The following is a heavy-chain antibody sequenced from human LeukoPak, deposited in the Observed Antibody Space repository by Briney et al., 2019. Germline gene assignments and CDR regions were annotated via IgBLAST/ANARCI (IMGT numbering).Heavy chain of an antibody. D-gene: IGHD3-10*01. CDR2: IYYSGST. V-gene: IGHV4-59*01. Sequence: PSETLSLTCTVSGGSISSYYWSWIRQPPGKGLEWIGYIYYSGSTNYNPSLKSRVTISVDTSKNQFSLKLSSVTAADTAVYYCARASSGSYYSYFDYWGQGTLVTVSS. CDR1: GGSISSYY. CDR3: ARASSGSYYSYFDY. J-gene: IGHJ4*02.